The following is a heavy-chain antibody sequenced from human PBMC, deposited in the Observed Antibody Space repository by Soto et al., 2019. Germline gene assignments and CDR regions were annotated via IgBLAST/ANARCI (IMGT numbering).Heavy chain of an antibody. Sequence: ASVKVSCKASGYTFTDYYIHWVRQAPRHGLEWMGWINPNTGGTHYAQKFQGRVTITRDTSIRTAYMQLSSLRSDATAVYYCARDRDSYDNSGYSYYFNYWGQGTLVTVSS. CDR2: INPNTGGT. CDR3: ARDRDSYDNSGYSYYFNY. D-gene: IGHD3-22*01. J-gene: IGHJ4*02. CDR1: GYTFTDYY. V-gene: IGHV1-2*02.